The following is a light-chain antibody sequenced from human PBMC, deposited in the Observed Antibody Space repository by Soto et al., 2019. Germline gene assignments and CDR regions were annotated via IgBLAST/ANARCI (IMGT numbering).Light chain of an antibody. V-gene: IGKV1-5*03. J-gene: IGKJ4*01. CDR2: KAS. CDR1: QSISSW. Sequence: IQITQSPSTLAASVGDRVTLPCRASQSISSWLAWYQQKPGKAPKLLIYKASGLESGVPSRFSGSGSGTDFTLTISSLQPDDFATYYCQQYNSYSPLTFGGGTKVDI. CDR3: QQYNSYSPLT.